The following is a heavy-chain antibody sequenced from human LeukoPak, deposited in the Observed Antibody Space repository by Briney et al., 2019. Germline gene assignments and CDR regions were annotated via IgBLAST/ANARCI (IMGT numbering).Heavy chain of an antibody. Sequence: SETLSLTCAVYGGSFSGYYWSWIRQPPGKGLEWIGEINHSGSTNYNPSLKSRVTISVDTSKNQFSLKLSSVTAADTAVYYCARGQDYYDSSGPRAVTAYWGQGTLVTVSS. D-gene: IGHD3-22*01. V-gene: IGHV4-34*01. CDR1: GGSFSGYY. CDR3: ARGQDYYDSSGPRAVTAY. CDR2: INHSGST. J-gene: IGHJ4*02.